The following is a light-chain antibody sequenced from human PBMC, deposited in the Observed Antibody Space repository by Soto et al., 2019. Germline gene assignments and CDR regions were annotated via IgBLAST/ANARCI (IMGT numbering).Light chain of an antibody. CDR2: KDS. CDR3: QSADSSDGVRGV. Sequence: SYELTQSPSVSVSPGQTATITCSGDALPKQYAYWYQQKPGQAPVLVIYKDSTRPSGIPERFSGSSSGTTVTLTISGVQAEDEADYYCQSADSSDGVRGVFGTGTKLTVL. J-gene: IGLJ1*01. V-gene: IGLV3-25*02. CDR1: ALPKQY.